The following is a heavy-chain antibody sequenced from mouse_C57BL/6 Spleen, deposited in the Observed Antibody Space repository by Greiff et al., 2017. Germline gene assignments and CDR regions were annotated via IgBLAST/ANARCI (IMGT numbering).Heavy chain of an antibody. CDR2: INYDGSST. V-gene: IGHV5-16*01. J-gene: IGHJ2*01. CDR1: GFTFSDYY. Sequence: EVMLVESEGGLVQPGSSMKLSCTASGFTFSDYYMAWVRQVPEKGLEWVANINYDGSSTYYLDSLKSRFIISRDNAKNILYLQMSSLKSEDTATYYCARGEKGSSYYFDYWGQGTTLTVSS. CDR3: ARGEKGSSYYFDY. D-gene: IGHD1-1*01.